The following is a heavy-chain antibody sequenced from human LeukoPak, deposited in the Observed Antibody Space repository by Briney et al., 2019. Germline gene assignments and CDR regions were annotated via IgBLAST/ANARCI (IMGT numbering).Heavy chain of an antibody. CDR2: IRYDGSNK. CDR3: AKDGLGYCSSTSCIRTHFDY. Sequence: GGSLRLSCAASGVTFSSYGMHWGRQAPGKGLEWVAFIRYDGSNKYYADSVKGRFTISRDNSKNTLYPQMNSLRAADAAAYYCAKDGLGYCSSTSCIRTHFDYWGQGTLVTVSS. J-gene: IGHJ4*02. V-gene: IGHV3-30*02. CDR1: GVTFSSYG. D-gene: IGHD2-2*01.